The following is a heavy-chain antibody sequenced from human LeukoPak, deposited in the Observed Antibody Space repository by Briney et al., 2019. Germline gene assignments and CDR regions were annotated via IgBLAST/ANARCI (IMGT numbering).Heavy chain of an antibody. CDR3: TRLVGATDEIFDY. J-gene: IGHJ4*02. V-gene: IGHV3-49*04. Sequence: PGRSLRLSCTASGFTFGDYPMSWVRQAPGKGLEWVGFIRSKTYGGTTEYAASVKGRFTISRDDSKSIAYLQMNSLKTEDTAVYYCTRLVGATDEIFDYWGQGTLVTVSS. D-gene: IGHD1-26*01. CDR1: GFTFGDYP. CDR2: IRSKTYGGTT.